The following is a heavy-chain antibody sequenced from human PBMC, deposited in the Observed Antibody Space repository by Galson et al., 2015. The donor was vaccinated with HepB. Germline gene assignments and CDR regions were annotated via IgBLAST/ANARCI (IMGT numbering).Heavy chain of an antibody. J-gene: IGHJ3*02. CDR2: IKYDGSEK. Sequence: SLRLSCAASGGFTFSSYWMSWVRQAPGKGLEWVANIKYDGSEKNYVDSVKGRFTISRDNAKNSLYLQMNSLRGEDTAVYYCARGSWDIVVVSAAGGAFDIWGQVTMVTVSS. V-gene: IGHV3-7*01. D-gene: IGHD2-2*01. CDR3: ARGSWDIVVVSAAGGAFDI. CDR1: GGFTFSSYW.